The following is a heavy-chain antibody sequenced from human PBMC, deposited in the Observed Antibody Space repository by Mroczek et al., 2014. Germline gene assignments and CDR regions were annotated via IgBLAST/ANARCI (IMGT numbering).Heavy chain of an antibody. CDR2: INHSGST. J-gene: IGHJ5*02. D-gene: IGHD3-3*01. Sequence: QVQLQQWGAGLLKPSETLSLTCAVYGGSFSGYYWSWIRQPPGKGLEWIGEINHSGSTNYNPSLKSRVTISVDTSKNQFSLKLSSVTAADTAVYYCARGGGITIFGVVITNWFDPWGQGTLVTVSS. CDR3: ARGGGITIFGVVITNWFDP. V-gene: IGHV4-34*01. CDR1: GGSFSGYY.